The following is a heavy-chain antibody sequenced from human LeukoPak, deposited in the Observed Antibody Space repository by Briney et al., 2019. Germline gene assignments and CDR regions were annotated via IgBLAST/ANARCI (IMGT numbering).Heavy chain of an antibody. Sequence: PSETLSLTCTVSGGSISSSSYYWGWIRQPPGKGPEWIGSIYYSGSTYYNPSLKSRVTISVDTSKNQFSLKLSSVTAADTAVYYCARLSVLRYFDWLSRYFDYWGQGTLVTVSS. CDR2: IYYSGST. CDR1: GGSISSSSYY. CDR3: ARLSVLRYFDWLSRYFDY. J-gene: IGHJ4*02. D-gene: IGHD3-9*01. V-gene: IGHV4-39*01.